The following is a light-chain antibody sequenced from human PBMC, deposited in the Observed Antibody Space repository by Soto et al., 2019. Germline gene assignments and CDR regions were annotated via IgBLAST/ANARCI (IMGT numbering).Light chain of an antibody. CDR3: QQSYSTPLT. CDR1: QSISSY. V-gene: IGKV1-39*01. Sequence: DIQLTHTPVSLSPSFGHRVTIDCRASQSISSYLNWYQQKPGKAPKLLIYAASSLQSGVPSRFSGSGSGTDFTLTISSLQPEDFATYYCQQSYSTPLTSGGGTKVDIK. CDR2: AAS. J-gene: IGKJ4*01.